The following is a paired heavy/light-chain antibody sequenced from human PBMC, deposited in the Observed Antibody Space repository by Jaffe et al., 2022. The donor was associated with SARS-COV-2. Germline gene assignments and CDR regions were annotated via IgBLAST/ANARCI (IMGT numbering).Heavy chain of an antibody. CDR1: RDSISNYY. D-gene: IGHD6-13*01. J-gene: IGHJ5*02. CDR2: MHNSGSH. V-gene: IGHV4-59*01. Sequence: QVQLQESGPGLVKPSETLSLTCTVSRDSISNYYWSWIRQPPGKGLEWIGYMHNSGSHSYNPSLKSRVTISVDTSKNQISLKLSSVTAADTAVYYCTRGPYSSSWHESWGQGTLVIVSS. CDR3: TRGPYSSSWHES.
Light chain of an antibody. V-gene: IGKV1-39*01. CDR3: QQSYSIPQT. J-gene: IGKJ2*01. Sequence: DIQMTQSPSSLSASVGDRVTITCRASQSVYKYLNWYQQKPGKAPKLLIYSASSMQGGVPSRFSGSGSGTDFTLTISSLQPEDFATYYCQQSYSIPQTFGQGTKLEIK. CDR2: SAS. CDR1: QSVYKY.